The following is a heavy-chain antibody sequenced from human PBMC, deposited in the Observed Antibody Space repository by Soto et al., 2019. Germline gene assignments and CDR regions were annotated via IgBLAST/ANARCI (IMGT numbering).Heavy chain of an antibody. CDR3: ARGPIFGVADSKRDDNYYYYGMDV. J-gene: IGHJ6*02. CDR2: ISAYNGNT. D-gene: IGHD3-3*01. CDR1: GYTFTSYG. V-gene: IGHV1-18*01. Sequence: ASVKVSCKASGYTFTSYGISWVRQAPGQGLEWMGWISAYNGNTNYAQKLQGRVTMTTDTSTSTAYMELRSLRSDDTAVYYCARGPIFGVADSKRDDNYYYYGMDVWGQGTTVTVSS.